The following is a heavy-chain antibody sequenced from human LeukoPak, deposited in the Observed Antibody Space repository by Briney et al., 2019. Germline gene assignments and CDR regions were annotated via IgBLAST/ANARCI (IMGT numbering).Heavy chain of an antibody. CDR3: GLSHLAAGGRGDY. Sequence: SETLSLTCTVSGGSISSSTYYWGWIRQPPGVGLEWIGSIYYSGSTYYNPSLKSRVTISVDTSKNQFSLKLSSVTAADTAVYYCGLSHLAAGGRGDYWGQGTLVTVSS. D-gene: IGHD6-13*01. V-gene: IGHV4-39*01. CDR1: GGSISSSTYY. J-gene: IGHJ4*02. CDR2: IYYSGST.